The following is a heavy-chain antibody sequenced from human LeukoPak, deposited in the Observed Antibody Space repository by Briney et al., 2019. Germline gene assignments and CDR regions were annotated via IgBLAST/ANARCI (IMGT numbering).Heavy chain of an antibody. Sequence: GASVKVSCKASGYTFTSYDINWVRQATGRGLEWMGWMNPNSGNTGYAQKFQGRVTMTRNTSISTAYMELSSLRSEDTAVCYCARENRYGGNEPFDYWGQGTLVTVSS. J-gene: IGHJ4*02. V-gene: IGHV1-8*01. CDR1: GYTFTSYD. CDR2: MNPNSGNT. D-gene: IGHD4-23*01. CDR3: ARENRYGGNEPFDY.